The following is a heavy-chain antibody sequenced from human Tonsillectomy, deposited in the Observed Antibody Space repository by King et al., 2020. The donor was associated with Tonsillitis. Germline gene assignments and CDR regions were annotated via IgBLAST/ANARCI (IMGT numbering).Heavy chain of an antibody. D-gene: IGHD6-19*01. J-gene: IGHJ4*02. CDR2: ISYDGNNK. CDR1: GFTFSSYA. CDR3: ARDQGYIAVAGNFDF. Sequence: VQLVESGGGVVQPGRSLRLSCAASGFTFSSYAIHWVRQAPGKGLEWVAVISYDGNNKYYADSVKGRFTISRDNSKNTLYLQMNSLRAEDTAVYYCARDQGYIAVAGNFDFWGQGTLVTVSS. V-gene: IGHV3-30*01.